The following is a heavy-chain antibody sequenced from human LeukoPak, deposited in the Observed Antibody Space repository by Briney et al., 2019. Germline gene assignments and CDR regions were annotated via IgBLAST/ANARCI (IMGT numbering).Heavy chain of an antibody. J-gene: IGHJ6*04. CDR3: GRGILTVDV. Sequence: PSETLSLTCAVYGGSFSGYYWSWIRQPPGKGLEWIGEINHSGSTNYNPSLKSRVTISVDTSKNQFSLKLSSVTAADTAVYYCGRGILTVDVWGKGTTVTVSS. CDR1: GGSFSGYY. V-gene: IGHV4-34*01. CDR2: INHSGST. D-gene: IGHD3-9*01.